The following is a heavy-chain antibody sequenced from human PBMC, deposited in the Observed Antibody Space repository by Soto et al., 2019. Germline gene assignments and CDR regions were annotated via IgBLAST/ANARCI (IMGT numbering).Heavy chain of an antibody. D-gene: IGHD2-15*01. V-gene: IGHV2-5*02. CDR1: GFSLSTSGVG. J-gene: IGHJ6*02. CDR3: AYLPCSGGSCYWFSFSGMDV. CDR2: IYWDDDK. Sequence: QITLKESGPTLVKPTQTLTLTCTFSGFSLSTSGVGVAWIRQPPGKALEWLALIYWDDDKRYRPSLESRLTITKDTSKNRVVLTMTNMDSVGTATYYCAYLPCSGGSCYWFSFSGMDVWGQGTTVTVSS.